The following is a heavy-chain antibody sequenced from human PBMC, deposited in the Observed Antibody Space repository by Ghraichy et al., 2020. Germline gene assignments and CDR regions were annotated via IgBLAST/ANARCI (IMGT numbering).Heavy chain of an antibody. J-gene: IGHJ4*02. CDR3: ARVQTVVFQYYFDY. CDR1: GGSISSYY. V-gene: IGHV4-59*01. CDR2: IYYSGST. D-gene: IGHD4-23*01. Sequence: SETLSLTCTVSGGSISSYYWSWIRQPPGKGLEWIGYIYYSGSTNYNPSLKSRVTISVDTSKNQFSLKLSSVTAADTAVYYCARVQTVVFQYYFDYWGQGTLVTVSS.